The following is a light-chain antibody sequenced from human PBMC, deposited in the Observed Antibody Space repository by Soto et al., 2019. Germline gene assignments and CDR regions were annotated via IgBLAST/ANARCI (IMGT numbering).Light chain of an antibody. V-gene: IGLV1-40*01. J-gene: IGLJ1*01. CDR2: HNN. Sequence: QSVLTQPPSASGTPGQRVTFSCSGNTSNIGSNSVIWYQQLPGTAPKLLIYHNNNRPSGVPDRFSGSQSGTSASLAITGLQAEDEADYYCQSYDSTYVFGTGTKVTVL. CDR3: QSYDSTYV. CDR1: TSNIGSNS.